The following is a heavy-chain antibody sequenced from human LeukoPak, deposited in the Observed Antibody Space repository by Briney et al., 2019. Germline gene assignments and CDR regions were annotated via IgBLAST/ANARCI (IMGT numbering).Heavy chain of an antibody. CDR2: IDPNKTS. Sequence: SETLSLTCAVYGGAFSGYSWSWIRQPPGKGLEWIGEIDPNKTSNYNPSLKSRVIVSIDTCKNQFSLNLRSVTAADTAIYYCARGRSYEYGDYDCWGQGTLVTVSS. V-gene: IGHV4-34*01. J-gene: IGHJ4*02. CDR3: ARGRSYEYGDYDC. CDR1: GGAFSGYS. D-gene: IGHD4-17*01.